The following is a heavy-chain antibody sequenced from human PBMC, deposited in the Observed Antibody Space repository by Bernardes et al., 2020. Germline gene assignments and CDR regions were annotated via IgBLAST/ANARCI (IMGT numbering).Heavy chain of an antibody. CDR3: VYRQGVGATRGVYNWYDP. V-gene: IGHV2-5*02. CDR1: GFSLSPSGVG. Sequence: SGVTLSKPTQTLTLTCRFSGFSLSPSGVGVGWIRQPPGKALEWLALIYWDDEKRYSPSLNSRLTITKDTSKSQVVLTMTNVDPVDSATYYCVYRQGVGATRGVYNWYDPWGQGTLVTVSS. D-gene: IGHD1-26*01. CDR2: IYWDDEK. J-gene: IGHJ5*02.